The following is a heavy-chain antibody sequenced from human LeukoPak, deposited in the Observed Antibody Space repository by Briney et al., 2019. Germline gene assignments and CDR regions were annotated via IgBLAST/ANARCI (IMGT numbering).Heavy chain of an antibody. D-gene: IGHD1-1*01. J-gene: IGHJ6*03. CDR2: IWCDGSNK. V-gene: IGHV3-33*06. Sequence: PGGSLRLSCAASGFTFSSYGMHWVRQAPGKGLEWVAVIWCDGSNKYYADSVKGRFTISRDNSQNTLYLQVNSLRAEDTAVYYCAKGNGGYYYYLDVWGKGTTVTVSS. CDR3: AKGNGGYYYYLDV. CDR1: GFTFSSYG.